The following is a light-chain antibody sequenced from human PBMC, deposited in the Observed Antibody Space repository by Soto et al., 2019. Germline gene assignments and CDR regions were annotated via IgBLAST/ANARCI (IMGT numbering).Light chain of an antibody. CDR1: QSIRKY. J-gene: IGKJ4*01. CDR3: QQSSSTPFT. V-gene: IGKV1-39*01. Sequence: DIQMTQSPSSLSASVGDRVTITCRASQSIRKYLNWYQHKSGQAPDLLIYAASTLQSGVPSRFSGSGSGTDFTLTISGLQPQDSATYYCQQSSSTPFTFGGGTKVEIK. CDR2: AAS.